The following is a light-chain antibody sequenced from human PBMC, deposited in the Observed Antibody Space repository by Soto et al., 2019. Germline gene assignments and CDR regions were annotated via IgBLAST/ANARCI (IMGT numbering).Light chain of an antibody. CDR2: AAS. Sequence: DIQMTQSPSSLSASEGDRVTITCRASQSVNTYLNWNQHKPGKAPKLLIYAASSLPSGVPSRLSGSGSGTEFTLTNSSLQPEDSAVYYSQQSSSAPLTFGPGIKVDTK. CDR3: QQSSSAPLT. V-gene: IGKV1-39*01. J-gene: IGKJ3*01. CDR1: QSVNTY.